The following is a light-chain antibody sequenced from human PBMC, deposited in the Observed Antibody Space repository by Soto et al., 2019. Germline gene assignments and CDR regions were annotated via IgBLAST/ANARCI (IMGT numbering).Light chain of an antibody. CDR2: GAS. CDR3: QQYNNWPHT. V-gene: IGKV3-15*01. CDR1: QRVSSN. J-gene: IGKJ2*01. Sequence: EIVMTQSPATLSVSPGERATLSCRASQRVSSNLAWYQQKPGQAPRLLIYGASTRATGIPARFSGSGSGTEFTLTISRLQSEDFAVYYCQQYNNWPHTFGQGTKLEIK.